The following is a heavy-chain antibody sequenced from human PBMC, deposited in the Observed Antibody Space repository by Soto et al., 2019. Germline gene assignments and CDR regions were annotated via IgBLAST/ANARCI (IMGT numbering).Heavy chain of an antibody. J-gene: IGHJ6*04. CDR1: GSTSSSYG. CDR3: ARDIVVVPAANDYNYYYGMDV. D-gene: IGHD2-2*01. CDR2: IWYEGSNK. V-gene: IGHV3-33*01. Sequence: LRLSPAATGSTSSSYGMHWWRQALGKGLEWVAVIWYEGSNKYYADSVKGRFTISRDNSKNTLYLQMNSLRAEDTAVYYCARDIVVVPAANDYNYYYGMDVWGKGTTVTVSS.